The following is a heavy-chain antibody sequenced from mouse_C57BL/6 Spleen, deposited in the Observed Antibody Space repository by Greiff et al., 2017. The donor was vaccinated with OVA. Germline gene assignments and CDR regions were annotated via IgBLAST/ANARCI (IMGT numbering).Heavy chain of an antibody. D-gene: IGHD2-12*01. J-gene: IGHJ3*01. CDR2: IDPEDGGT. CDR3: TTGVTTDFAY. Sequence: VQLQQSGAELVRPGASVKLSCTASGFNIKDYYMHWVKQRPEQGLEWIGRIDPEDGGTEYAPKFQGKATMTEDKSSNTAYLQLSSLTSEDTAVYYCTTGVTTDFAYWGQGTLVTVSA. V-gene: IGHV14-1*01. CDR1: GFNIKDYY.